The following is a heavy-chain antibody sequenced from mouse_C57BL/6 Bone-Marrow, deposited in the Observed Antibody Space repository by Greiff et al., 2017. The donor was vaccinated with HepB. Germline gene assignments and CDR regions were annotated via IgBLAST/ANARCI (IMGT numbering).Heavy chain of an antibody. V-gene: IGHV1-81*01. CDR3: ARLVLWYLYAMDY. CDR1: GYTFTSYG. D-gene: IGHD2-1*01. J-gene: IGHJ4*01. Sequence: QVQLQQSGAELARPGASVKLSCKASGYTFTSYGISWVKQRTGQGLEWIGEIYPRSGNTYYNEKFKGKATLTADKSSSTAYMELRSLTSEDSAVYLCARLVLWYLYAMDYWGQGTSVTVSS. CDR2: IYPRSGNT.